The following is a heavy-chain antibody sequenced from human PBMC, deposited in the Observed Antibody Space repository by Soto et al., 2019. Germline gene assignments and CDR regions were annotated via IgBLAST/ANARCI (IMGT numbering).Heavy chain of an antibody. CDR1: GGTFSSYA. CDR3: ARLRMTTVTYFDY. CDR2: IIPIFGTA. J-gene: IGHJ4*02. V-gene: IGHV1-69*06. D-gene: IGHD4-17*01. Sequence: SVKVTCKASGGTFSSYAISWVRQAPGQGLEWMGGIIPIFGTANYAQKFQGRVTITADKSTSTAYMELSSLRSEDTAVYYCARLRMTTVTYFDYWGQGTLVTVSS.